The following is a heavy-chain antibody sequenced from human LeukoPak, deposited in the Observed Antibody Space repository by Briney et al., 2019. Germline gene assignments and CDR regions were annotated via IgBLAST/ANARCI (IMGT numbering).Heavy chain of an antibody. Sequence: GGSLRLSCAASGFTFSSYSMNWVRQAPGKGLEWVSSISSSSSYIYYADSVKGRFTISRDNAKNSLYLQMNSPRAEDTAVYYCARVYMAAADKSVWFWVDYWGQGTLVTVSS. V-gene: IGHV3-21*01. D-gene: IGHD6-13*01. CDR3: ARVYMAAADKSVWFWVDY. J-gene: IGHJ4*02. CDR2: ISSSSSYI. CDR1: GFTFSSYS.